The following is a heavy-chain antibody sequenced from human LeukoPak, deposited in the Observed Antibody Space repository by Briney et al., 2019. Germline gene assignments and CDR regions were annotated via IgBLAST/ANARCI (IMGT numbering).Heavy chain of an antibody. CDR3: SQNAYYDSSGYTETDY. Sequence: GGPLRLSGAASGFPFSTYAMSWVRKAPGKGLEWVSGISGGGGSTYYAESVKGRFTISRDNSKNTLFLQMNSLRAEDTAVYYCSQNAYYDSSGYTETDYWGQGTLVTVSS. CDR1: GFPFSTYA. CDR2: ISGGGGST. V-gene: IGHV3-23*01. J-gene: IGHJ4*02. D-gene: IGHD3-22*01.